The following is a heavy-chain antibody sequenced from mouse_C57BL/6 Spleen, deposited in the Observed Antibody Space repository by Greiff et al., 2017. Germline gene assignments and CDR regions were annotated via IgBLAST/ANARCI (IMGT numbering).Heavy chain of an antibody. CDR2: INPSTGGT. CDR3: ARGGSSYLFDY. V-gene: IGHV1-42*01. CDR1: GYSFTGYY. J-gene: IGHJ2*01. Sequence: EVQLQQSGPELVKPGASVKISCKASGYSFTGYYMNWVKQSPEKSLEWIGEINPSTGGTTYNQKFKAKATLTVDTSSSTAYMQLKSLTSEDSAVYYCARGGSSYLFDYWGQGTTLTVSS. D-gene: IGHD1-1*01.